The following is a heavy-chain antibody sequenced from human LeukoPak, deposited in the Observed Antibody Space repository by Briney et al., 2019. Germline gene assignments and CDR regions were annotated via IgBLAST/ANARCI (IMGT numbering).Heavy chain of an antibody. CDR1: GFTFSSYE. CDR2: ISSSGSTI. CDR3: AKDRPDYSSFNWFDP. V-gene: IGHV3-48*03. Sequence: PGGSLRLSCAASGFTFSSYEMNWVRQAPGKGLEWVSYISSSGSTIYYADSVKGRFTISRDNAKNSLYLQMNSLRAEDTAVYYCAKDRPDYSSFNWFDPWGQGTLVTVSS. J-gene: IGHJ5*02. D-gene: IGHD6-6*01.